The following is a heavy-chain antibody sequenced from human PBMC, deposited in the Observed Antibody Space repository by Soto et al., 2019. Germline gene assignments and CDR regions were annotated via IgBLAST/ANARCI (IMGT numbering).Heavy chain of an antibody. CDR3: ARWTQLEPRFDY. V-gene: IGHV4-31*03. CDR2: IYYSGIT. D-gene: IGHD1-1*01. Sequence: QVQLQESGPGLVKPSQTLSLTCTVSSGSISSGCYYWSWIRQHPGKGLEWIGYIYYSGITYYNPSLKSRVTISVDTSKNQCSLKLSSVTAADTAVYYCARWTQLEPRFDYWCQGTLVTVSS. J-gene: IGHJ4*02. CDR1: SGSISSGCYY.